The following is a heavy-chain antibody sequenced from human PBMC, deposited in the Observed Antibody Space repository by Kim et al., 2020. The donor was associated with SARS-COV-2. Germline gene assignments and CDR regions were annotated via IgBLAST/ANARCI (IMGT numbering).Heavy chain of an antibody. Sequence: GESLKISCKGSGYSFNSYWIGWVRQMPGKGLEWMAIIYPGDSDTRYSPAFQGQVTISVDKSISTAYLQWESLTASDTAVYYCAKQAGYPKSDRFDYWGQGTLVTVSP. CDR3: AKQAGYPKSDRFDY. D-gene: IGHD2-2*01. CDR1: GYSFNSYW. CDR2: IYPGDSDT. V-gene: IGHV5-51*01. J-gene: IGHJ4*02.